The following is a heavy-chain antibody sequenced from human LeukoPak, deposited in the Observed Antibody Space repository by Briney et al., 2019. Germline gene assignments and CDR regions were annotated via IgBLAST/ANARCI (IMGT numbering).Heavy chain of an antibody. CDR1: GFPFGNYA. CDR2: ISYDGSNK. Sequence: GGSLRLSCAAPGFPFGNYAMHWVRQAPGKGLEWVALISYDGSNKYYADSVKGRFTISRDNSKNTLYLQMISLRAEDTAVYYCANYGSVSYFAYWGQGTLVTVSS. CDR3: ANYGSVSYFAY. D-gene: IGHD3-10*01. J-gene: IGHJ4*02. V-gene: IGHV3-30*18.